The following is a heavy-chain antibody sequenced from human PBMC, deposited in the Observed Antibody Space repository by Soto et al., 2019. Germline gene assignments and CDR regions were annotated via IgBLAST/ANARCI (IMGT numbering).Heavy chain of an antibody. CDR3: AADPDVGDAFDL. V-gene: IGHV1-58*01. Sequence: QMPLVQSGPEVKKPGTSMRVSCKASGITFDRTAVQWLRQARGQRLEWIGWIVVGTGDTDYAQSFRQRVTITRDLATSTAYMELRGLRSDDTAVYICAADPDVGDAFDLWGQGTLVTVSS. CDR2: IVVGTGDT. J-gene: IGHJ3*01. D-gene: IGHD2-15*01. CDR1: GITFDRTA.